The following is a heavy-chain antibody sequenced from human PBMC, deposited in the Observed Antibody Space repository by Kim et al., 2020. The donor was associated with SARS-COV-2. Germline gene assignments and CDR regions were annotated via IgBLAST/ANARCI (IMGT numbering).Heavy chain of an antibody. J-gene: IGHJ4*02. V-gene: IGHV4-34*01. D-gene: IGHD6-6*01. Sequence: YNPSLKSRVTISVNTSKNQFSLKLSSVTAADTAVYYCARATIAARPPFDYWGQGTLVTVSS. CDR3: ARATIAARPPFDY.